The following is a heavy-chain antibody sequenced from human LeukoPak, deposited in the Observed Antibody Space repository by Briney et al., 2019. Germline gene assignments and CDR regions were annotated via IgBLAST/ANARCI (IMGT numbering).Heavy chain of an antibody. CDR1: GYTFTDYY. CDR2: INPNDGDT. D-gene: IGHD2-2*01. Sequence: ASVKVSCKASGYTFTDYYMHCVRQAPGQGVEWRGWINPNDGDTNYAQKFQGRVTMTRETSIRTAHMEVSRLRSDETAVYYCARANFLYCSSTTCLFDYWGQGTLVTVSS. V-gene: IGHV1-2*02. J-gene: IGHJ4*02. CDR3: ARANFLYCSSTTCLFDY.